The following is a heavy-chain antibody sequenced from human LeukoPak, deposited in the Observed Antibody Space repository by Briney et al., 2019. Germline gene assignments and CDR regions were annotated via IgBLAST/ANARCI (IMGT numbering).Heavy chain of an antibody. D-gene: IGHD1-26*01. CDR3: ARGTSGSYFHDY. V-gene: IGHV3-21*01. CDR1: GFTFSSYS. Sequence: PGGSLRLSCAASGFTFSSYSMNWVRQAPGKGLEWVSSISSSSSYIYYADSVKGRFTISRDNAKNSLYLQMNSLRAEDTAVYYCARGTSGSYFHDYWGQRTLVTVSS. CDR2: ISSSSSYI. J-gene: IGHJ4*02.